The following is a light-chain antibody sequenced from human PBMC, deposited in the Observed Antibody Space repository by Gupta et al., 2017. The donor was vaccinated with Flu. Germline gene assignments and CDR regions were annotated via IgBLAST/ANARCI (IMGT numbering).Light chain of an antibody. CDR3: LIYYGGALPLV. CDR1: TGPVTRGYY. CDR2: STD. Sequence: QPVVTQPPPLTVSPEGTDTATTASSTGPVTRGYYPNWFQRKPGQTPRPLICSTDSKYSWTPARFSGSRLGGKASLTLSDVQHEDEAEYFCLIYYGGALPLVFGTGTNITVL. J-gene: IGLJ1*01. V-gene: IGLV7-43*01.